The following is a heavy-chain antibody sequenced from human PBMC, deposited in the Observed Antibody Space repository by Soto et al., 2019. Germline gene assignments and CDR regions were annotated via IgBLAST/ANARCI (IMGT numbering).Heavy chain of an antibody. J-gene: IGHJ4*02. CDR2: IYYSGST. D-gene: IGHD6-13*01. CDR3: ARFHYSSSWYF. V-gene: IGHV4-39*01. CDR1: GGSISSSSYY. Sequence: PSETLSLTCTVSGGSISSSSYYWGWIRQPPGKGLEWIGSIYYSGSTYYNPSLKSRVTISVDTSKNQFSLKLSSVTAADTAVYYCARFHYSSSWYFWGQRTLVTVSS.